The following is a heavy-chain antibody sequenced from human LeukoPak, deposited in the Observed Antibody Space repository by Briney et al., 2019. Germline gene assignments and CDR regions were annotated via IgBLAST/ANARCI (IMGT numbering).Heavy chain of an antibody. CDR2: IWYDGSKK. Sequence: GGSLRLSCAASGFTFSSYGMHWVRQAPGKGLEWVAVIWYDGSKKYYADSVKGRFTISRGNSVNTLHLQMNSLRAEDTPVYYCARDRDDCSTYVTRSLSSGGEGTLVTVSS. J-gene: IGHJ4*02. CDR3: ARDRDDCSTYVTRSLSS. V-gene: IGHV3-33*01. D-gene: IGHD2-2*01. CDR1: GFTFSSYG.